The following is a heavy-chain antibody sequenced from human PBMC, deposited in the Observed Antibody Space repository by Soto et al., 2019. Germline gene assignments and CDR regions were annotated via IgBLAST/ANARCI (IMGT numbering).Heavy chain of an antibody. J-gene: IGHJ4*02. D-gene: IGHD3-10*01. Sequence: QVQLVESGGGVVQPGRSLRLSCAASGFTFSSYGMHWVRQAPGKGLEWVAVIWYDGSNKYYADSVKGRFTISRDNSKNTLYLQMNSLRAEDTAMYYCARDPDGGGSGSLVIDYWGQGTLVTVSS. CDR2: IWYDGSNK. CDR3: ARDPDGGGSGSLVIDY. V-gene: IGHV3-33*01. CDR1: GFTFSSYG.